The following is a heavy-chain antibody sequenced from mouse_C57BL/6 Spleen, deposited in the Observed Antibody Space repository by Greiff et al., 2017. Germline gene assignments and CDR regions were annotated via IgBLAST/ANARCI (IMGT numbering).Heavy chain of an antibody. V-gene: IGHV1-69*01. CDR2: IDPSDSYT. CDR3: ARPYGSSYWGFAD. D-gene: IGHD1-1*01. J-gene: IGHJ3*01. Sequence: QVQLQQPGAELVMPGASVKLSCKASGYTFTSYWMHWVKQRPGHGLEWIGEIDPSDSYTNYNQKFKGKYTLTVDKSSSTAYMQLSSLTSEDAAVYDCARPYGSSYWGFADWGKGTLVTVSA. CDR1: GYTFTSYW.